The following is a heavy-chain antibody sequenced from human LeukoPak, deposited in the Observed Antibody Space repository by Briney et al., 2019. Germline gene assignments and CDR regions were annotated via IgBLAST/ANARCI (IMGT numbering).Heavy chain of an antibody. J-gene: IGHJ4*02. CDR2: IYYSGST. CDR3: ARDLSSGYYRYYFDY. D-gene: IGHD3-22*01. Sequence: SQTLSLTCTVSGGSISSGDYYWSWIRQPPGKGLEWIGYIYYSGSTYYNPSLKSRVTISVDTSKNQFSLKLSSVTAADTAVHYCARDLSSGYYRYYFDYWGQGTLVTVSS. CDR1: GGSISSGDYY. V-gene: IGHV4-30-4*08.